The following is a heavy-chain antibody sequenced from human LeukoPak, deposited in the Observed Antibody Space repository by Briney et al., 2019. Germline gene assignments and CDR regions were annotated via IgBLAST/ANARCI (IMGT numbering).Heavy chain of an antibody. D-gene: IGHD5-18*01. CDR3: ARASDTAMVHY. Sequence: TSETLSLTCTVSGGSISSSSYYWGWVRQPPGRGLEWIGNIYYSGSTYHNPSLKSRVTISLDTSKNQYSLKLSSVTAADTPVYYCARASDTAMVHYWGQGTLVTVSS. CDR2: IYYSGST. CDR1: GGSISSSSYY. J-gene: IGHJ4*02. V-gene: IGHV4-39*07.